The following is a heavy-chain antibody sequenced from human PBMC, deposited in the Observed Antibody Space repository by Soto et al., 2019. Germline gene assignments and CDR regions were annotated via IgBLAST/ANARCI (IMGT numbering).Heavy chain of an antibody. CDR3: ARGMPGPNYYYYSGMDV. CDR1: GFTFSSYG. V-gene: IGHV3-33*01. D-gene: IGHD2-2*01. Sequence: QVQLVESGGGVVQPGRSLRLSCAASGFTFSSYGMHWVRQAPGKGLEWVAVIWYDGSNKYYADSVKGRFTISRDNSKNTLYLQMNSLRAEDTAVYYCARGMPGPNYYYYSGMDVWGQGTTVTVSS. CDR2: IWYDGSNK. J-gene: IGHJ6*02.